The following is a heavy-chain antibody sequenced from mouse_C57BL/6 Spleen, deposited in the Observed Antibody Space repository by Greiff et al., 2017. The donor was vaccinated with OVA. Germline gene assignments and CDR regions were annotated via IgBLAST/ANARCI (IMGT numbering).Heavy chain of an antibody. V-gene: IGHV1-42*01. CDR2: INPSTGGT. J-gene: IGHJ3*01. CDR3: ARSAQATSGWFAY. CDR1: GYSFTGYY. Sequence: VQLKESGPELVKPGASVKISCKASGYSFTGYYMNWVKQSPEKSLEWIGEINPSTGGTTYNQKFKAKATLTVDKSSSTAYMQLKSLTSEDSAVYYCARSAQATSGWFAYWGQGTLVTVSA. D-gene: IGHD3-2*02.